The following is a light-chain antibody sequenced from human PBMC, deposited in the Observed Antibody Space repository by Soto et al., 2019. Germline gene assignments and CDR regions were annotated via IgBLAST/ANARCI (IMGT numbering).Light chain of an antibody. V-gene: IGKV3-20*01. CDR2: GAS. J-gene: IGKJ2*03. Sequence: EIVLTQSPGTLSLSPGERATLSCRASQSVNSNYLAWYQQKPGQAPRLLIYGASSRATGIPDRFGGSGSGTDFTLTISRLEPEDFAVYYCQLYGSSPLYSFGQGTNLEIK. CDR1: QSVNSNY. CDR3: QLYGSSPLYS.